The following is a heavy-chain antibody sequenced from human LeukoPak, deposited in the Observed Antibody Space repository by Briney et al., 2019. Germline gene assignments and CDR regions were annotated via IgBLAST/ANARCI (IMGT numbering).Heavy chain of an antibody. CDR1: GFTVSINY. CDR2: IYSGGST. Sequence: PGGSLRLSCAASGFTVSINYMSSVRQAPGKGLEWVSVIYSGGSTYYADSVKGRFTISRDNSKNTLYLQMNSLRGEDTAVYYSARDTRGYSYGNIDYWGQGTLVTVSS. V-gene: IGHV3-53*01. CDR3: ARDTRGYSYGNIDY. J-gene: IGHJ4*02. D-gene: IGHD5-18*01.